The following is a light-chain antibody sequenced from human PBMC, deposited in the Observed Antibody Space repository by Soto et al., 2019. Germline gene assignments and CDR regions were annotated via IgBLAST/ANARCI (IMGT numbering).Light chain of an antibody. CDR3: MQRIEFPLT. J-gene: IGKJ4*01. Sequence: DIVMTQTPLSLPVTPGEPASISCRSSQSLLDSDDGNTYLDWYLQKPGQSPQLLIYTVSYRASGVPDRFSGSGSGTDFTLKISRXEAEDVGVYYCMQRIEFPLTFGGGTKVDIK. CDR1: QSLLDSDDGNTY. V-gene: IGKV2-40*01. CDR2: TVS.